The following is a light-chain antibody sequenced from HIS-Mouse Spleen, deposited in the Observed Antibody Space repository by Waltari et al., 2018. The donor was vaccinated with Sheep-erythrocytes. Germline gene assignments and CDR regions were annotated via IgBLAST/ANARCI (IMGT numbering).Light chain of an antibody. Sequence: AIWMTQSPSLLSASTGDRVTISCRMSHGISSYLAWYQQKPGKPPEPLIYAASTLQSGVPSRFSGSGSGTDFTLTISCLQSEDFATYYCRQYYSFPFTFGPGTKVDIK. V-gene: IGKV1D-8*02. CDR3: RQYYSFPFT. CDR2: AAS. CDR1: HGISSY. J-gene: IGKJ3*01.